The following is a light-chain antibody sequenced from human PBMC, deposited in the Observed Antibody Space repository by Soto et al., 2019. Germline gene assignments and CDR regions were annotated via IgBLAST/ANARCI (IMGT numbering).Light chain of an antibody. CDR2: GAS. Sequence: ETVLTQSPGTLSLSPGERVTLSCRASQSVNNNYLAWHQQKPGQAPRLLIYGASSRATGVPDRFSGSGSGTDFTLTISRLEPEDFAVYYCHQYGSIPRTFGQGTKLEIK. J-gene: IGKJ2*01. CDR1: QSVNNNY. CDR3: HQYGSIPRT. V-gene: IGKV3-20*01.